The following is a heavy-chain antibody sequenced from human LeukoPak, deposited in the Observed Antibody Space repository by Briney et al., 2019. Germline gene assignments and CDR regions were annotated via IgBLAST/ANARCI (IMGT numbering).Heavy chain of an antibody. D-gene: IGHD3-9*01. CDR3: ARLKPALRYFDWSNPFDD. CDR2: IYYSGST. CDR1: GGSISSYY. Sequence: SETLSLTCTVSGGSISSYYWSWIRQPPGKGLEWIGYIYYSGSTNYNPSLKSRVTISVDTSKNQFSLKLSSVTAADTAVYYCARLKPALRYFDWSNPFDDWGQGTLVTVSS. J-gene: IGHJ4*02. V-gene: IGHV4-59*08.